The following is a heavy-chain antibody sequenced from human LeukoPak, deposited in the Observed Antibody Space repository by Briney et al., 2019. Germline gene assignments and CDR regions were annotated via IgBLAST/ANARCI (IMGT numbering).Heavy chain of an antibody. Sequence: GGSLRLSCAASGFTFSSYGMHWVRQAPGKGLGWVAVISYDGSNKYYADSVKGRFTISRDNSKNTLYLQMNSLRAEDTAVYYCAKMSRASGSLDYWGQGTLVTVSS. CDR1: GFTFSSYG. J-gene: IGHJ4*02. CDR3: AKMSRASGSLDY. V-gene: IGHV3-30*18. D-gene: IGHD3-22*01. CDR2: ISYDGSNK.